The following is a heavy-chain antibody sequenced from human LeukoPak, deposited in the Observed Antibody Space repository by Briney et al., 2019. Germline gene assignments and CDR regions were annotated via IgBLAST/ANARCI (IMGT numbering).Heavy chain of an antibody. V-gene: IGHV1-8*01. D-gene: IGHD6-13*01. Sequence: GASVKVSCKASGYTFTSYDINWVRQATGQGLEWMGWMKPNSGNTGYAQKFQGRVTMTRNTSISTAYMELSSLRSEDTAVYYCARVPPPTGYSSSWRRNFDYWGQGTLVTVSS. CDR2: MKPNSGNT. CDR3: ARVPPPTGYSSSWRRNFDY. CDR1: GYTFTSYD. J-gene: IGHJ4*02.